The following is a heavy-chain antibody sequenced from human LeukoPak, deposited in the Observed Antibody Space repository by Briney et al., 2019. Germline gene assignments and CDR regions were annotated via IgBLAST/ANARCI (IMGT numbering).Heavy chain of an antibody. Sequence: PGGSLRLSCAASGFTFSSYAMSWVRQAPGKGLEWVSAISGSGGSTYYADSVKGRFIISRDNSKNTLYLQMNSLRAEDTAVYYCAKDLRVDYGDYDCYFDYWGQGTLVTVSS. V-gene: IGHV3-23*01. D-gene: IGHD4-17*01. J-gene: IGHJ4*02. CDR2: ISGSGGST. CDR3: AKDLRVDYGDYDCYFDY. CDR1: GFTFSSYA.